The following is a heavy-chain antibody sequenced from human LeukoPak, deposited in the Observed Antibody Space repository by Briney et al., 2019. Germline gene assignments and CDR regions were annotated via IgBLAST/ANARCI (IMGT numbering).Heavy chain of an antibody. Sequence: PGGSLRLSCAASGFTFSSYAMSWVCQAPGKGLEWVSAISGSGGSTYYADSVKGRLTISRDNSKNTLYLQMNSLRAEDTAVYYCAKAGIVVVPAATYWFDPWGQGTLVTVSS. CDR1: GFTFSSYA. CDR2: ISGSGGST. CDR3: AKAGIVVVPAATYWFDP. J-gene: IGHJ5*02. D-gene: IGHD2-2*01. V-gene: IGHV3-23*01.